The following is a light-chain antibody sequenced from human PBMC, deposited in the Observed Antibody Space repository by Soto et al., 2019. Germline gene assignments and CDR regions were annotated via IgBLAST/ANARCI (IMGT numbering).Light chain of an antibody. Sequence: QSALTQPASVSGSPGQSITISCTGTSSDVGSYKFVSWYQQHPGKAPKLMIYEGSKRPSGVSNRFSDSKSGNTASLTISGLQAEDEADYYCCSYAGSSTLVFGGGTKVTVL. CDR3: CSYAGSSTLV. J-gene: IGLJ2*01. CDR1: SSDVGSYKF. V-gene: IGLV2-23*01. CDR2: EGS.